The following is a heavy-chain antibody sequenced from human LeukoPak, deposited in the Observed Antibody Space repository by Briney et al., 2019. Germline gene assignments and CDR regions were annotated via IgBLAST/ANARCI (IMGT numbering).Heavy chain of an antibody. J-gene: IGHJ4*02. V-gene: IGHV4-59*01. CDR2: IYYSGST. D-gene: IGHD3-3*01. CDR1: GGSISSYY. CDR3: ARGLRFLEWAFDY. Sequence: SETLSLTCTVSGGSISSYYWSWIRQPPGKGLEWIGYIYYSGSTNYNPSLKSRVTISVDTSKNQFSLKLSSVTAADTAVYYCARGLRFLEWAFDYWGQGTLVTVSS.